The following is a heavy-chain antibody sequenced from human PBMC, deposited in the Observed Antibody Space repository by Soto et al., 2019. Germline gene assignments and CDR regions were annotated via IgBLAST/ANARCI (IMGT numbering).Heavy chain of an antibody. Sequence: GVGYSSADFGGSWMRQMPGKGLEWMGRIDPSDSYTNYSPSFQGHVTISADKSISTAYLQWSSLKASDTAMYYCATDFGVVIRRYYYGMDVWGQGTTVPVSS. J-gene: IGHJ6*02. D-gene: IGHD3-3*01. CDR1: GYSSADFG. CDR3: ATDFGVVIRRYYYGMDV. V-gene: IGHV5-10-1*01. CDR2: IDPSDSYT.